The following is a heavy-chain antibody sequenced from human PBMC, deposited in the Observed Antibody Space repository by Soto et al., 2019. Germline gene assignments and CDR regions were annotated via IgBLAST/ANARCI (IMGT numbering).Heavy chain of an antibody. Sequence: QVQLVQSGAEAKKPGGSVKVSCKASGYRFMSYGITWVRQAPGQGLEGMGWKSAYNGNTNYAQKLQDRVSITTDTTTTTAYMELRSLTSEDTAVYYCASGSGLESGAVGANGYWGQGTLVTFSS. CDR3: ASGSGLESGAVGANGY. CDR2: KSAYNGNT. CDR1: GYRFMSYG. D-gene: IGHD1-26*01. V-gene: IGHV1-18*01. J-gene: IGHJ4*02.